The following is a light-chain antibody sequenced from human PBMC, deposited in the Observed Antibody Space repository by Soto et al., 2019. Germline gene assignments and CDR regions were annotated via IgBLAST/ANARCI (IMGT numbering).Light chain of an antibody. V-gene: IGLV2-14*01. J-gene: IGLJ2*01. CDR2: DVS. CDR1: SSDVGGYNY. CDR3: SSYTSSSTL. Sequence: QSVLTQPASVSGSPGQSITISCTGTSSDVGGYNYVSWYQQHPGKAPKLMIYDVSNRPSGVSNRFSGSKSGNTASRTISGLEAEDEADYYCSSYTSSSTLFGGGTKLTVL.